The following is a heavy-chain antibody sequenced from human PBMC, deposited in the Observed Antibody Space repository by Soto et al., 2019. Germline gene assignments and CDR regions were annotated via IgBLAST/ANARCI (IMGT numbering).Heavy chain of an antibody. V-gene: IGHV3-7*01. CDR3: AGCNILDYYGMDV. CDR2: IKQDGSEK. CDR1: GFTFSSYW. J-gene: IGHJ6*02. Sequence: GGSLRLSCAASGFTFSSYWMSWVRQAPGKGLEWVANIKQDGSEKYYVDSVKGRFTISRDNAKNSLYLQMNSLRAEDTAVYYCAGCNILDYYGMDVWGQGTTVTVSS.